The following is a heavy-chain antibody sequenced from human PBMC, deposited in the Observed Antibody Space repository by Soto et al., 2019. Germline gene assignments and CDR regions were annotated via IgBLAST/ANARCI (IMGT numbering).Heavy chain of an antibody. V-gene: IGHV4-59*01. J-gene: IGHJ5*02. CDR3: ARDGGSSGGSHHWFDP. CDR2: IYYSGST. D-gene: IGHD2-15*01. Sequence: SEILSLTCPFSVSSITSYSWSWIRQPPGKGLEWIGYIYYSGSTNYNPSLKSRVTISVDTSKNQFSLKLSSVTASDTAVYYCARDGGSSGGSHHWFDPWGQGTLVTVS. CDR1: VSSITSYS.